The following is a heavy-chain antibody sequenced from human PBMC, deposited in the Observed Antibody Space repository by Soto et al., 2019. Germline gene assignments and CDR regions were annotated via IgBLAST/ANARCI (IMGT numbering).Heavy chain of an antibody. V-gene: IGHV1-69*10. CDR1: GGGNLRDYR. Sequence: SVKVSCKASGGGNLRDYRTTWVRRAPGQGLEWMGGINARHGTAKYSQNFQGRVTITGDTSTSTAYMELSSLRSDDTAVYYCAREWYSGYDGFDYWGQGTLVTVSS. CDR3: AREWYSGYDGFDY. J-gene: IGHJ4*02. CDR2: INARHGTA. D-gene: IGHD5-12*01.